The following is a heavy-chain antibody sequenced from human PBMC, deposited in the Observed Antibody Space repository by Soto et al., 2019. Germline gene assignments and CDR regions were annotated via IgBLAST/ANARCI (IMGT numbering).Heavy chain of an antibody. D-gene: IGHD3-3*01. Sequence: LVGSLRLSCAASGFTFSSYGMHWVRQAPGKGLEWVAVISYDGSNKYYADSVKGRFTISRDNSKNTLYLQMNSLRAEDTAVYYCAKDLAGITIFGVVIPPWYYYGMGVWGQVTTIAVS. CDR3: AKDLAGITIFGVVIPPWYYYGMGV. CDR2: ISYDGSNK. V-gene: IGHV3-30*18. J-gene: IGHJ6*02. CDR1: GFTFSSYG.